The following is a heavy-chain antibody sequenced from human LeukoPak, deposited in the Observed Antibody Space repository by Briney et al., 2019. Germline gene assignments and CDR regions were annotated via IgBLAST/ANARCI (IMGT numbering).Heavy chain of an antibody. V-gene: IGHV1-3*01. Sequence: ASVKVSCKASGYTFTSYAMHWVRQAPGQRLEWMGWINAGNGNTKYSQEFQGRVTITRDTSASTAYMELSRLRSDDTAVYYCARLVRATMGVRYYYYYYMDVWGKGTTVTISS. CDR2: INAGNGNT. D-gene: IGHD5-12*01. CDR1: GYTFTSYA. J-gene: IGHJ6*03. CDR3: ARLVRATMGVRYYYYYYMDV.